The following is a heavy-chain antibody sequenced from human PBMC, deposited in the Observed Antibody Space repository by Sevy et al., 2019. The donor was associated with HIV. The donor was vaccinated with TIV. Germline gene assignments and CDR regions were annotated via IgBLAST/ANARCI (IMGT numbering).Heavy chain of an antibody. V-gene: IGHV3-23*01. D-gene: IGHD6-19*01. CDR1: GFTFRTYA. CDR3: AKPPIGWTREGFDQ. J-gene: IGHJ4*02. CDR2: ISGSTTNT. Sequence: GGSLRLSCAASGFTFRTYAMSWVRQAPGMGLEWVSSISGSTTNTNYADSVKGRFTISRDNSKNTLYRQMNSLKADDSAIYCWAKPPIGWTREGFDQWGQGTLVTV.